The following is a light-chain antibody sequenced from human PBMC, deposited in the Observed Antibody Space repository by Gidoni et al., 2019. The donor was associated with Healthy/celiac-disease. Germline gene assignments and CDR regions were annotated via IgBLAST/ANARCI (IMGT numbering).Light chain of an antibody. CDR1: SNNVGYQG. CDR2: RNN. CDR3: SAWDSSLNAWV. V-gene: IGLV10-54*01. Sequence: QAGLTQPPSVSKGLRQTATLTCTGNSNNVGYQGATWLQQHQGHPPKLLSYRNNDRPSGISERLSASSSGNTASLTITGLQPEDEADYYCSAWDSSLNAWVFGGGTKLTVL. J-gene: IGLJ3*02.